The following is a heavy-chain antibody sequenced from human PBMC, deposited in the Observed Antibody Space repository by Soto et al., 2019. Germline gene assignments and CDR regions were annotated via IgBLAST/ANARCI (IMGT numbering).Heavy chain of an antibody. D-gene: IGHD6-25*01. CDR1: GLTVSRNY. CDR3: ARFSQGRPEGIDV. V-gene: IGHV3-53*01. CDR2: IYSGGST. J-gene: IGHJ6*02. Sequence: EVQMVESGGGFIQPGGSLRLSCVVSGLTVSRNYMTWVRQAQGKGLECVSVIYSGGSTYSADSVQGRFTISRDNSKNTVYLLMNSLRVEDTAVYYCARFSQGRPEGIDVWGQGTTVTVA.